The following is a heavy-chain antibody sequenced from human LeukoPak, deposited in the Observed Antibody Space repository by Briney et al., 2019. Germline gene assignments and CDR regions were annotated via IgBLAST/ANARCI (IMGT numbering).Heavy chain of an antibody. CDR1: GGSFSGYF. D-gene: IGHD3-22*01. J-gene: IGHJ4*02. Sequence: SETLSLTCVVYGGSFSGYFWSWIRQPPGKGLEWIGEITPSGSTNYNPSLKSRVSISIDASKKKLSLRLTSVTAADSAVYYCASSFYYDSRDYWGQGTLVTVSS. CDR3: ASSFYYDSRDY. V-gene: IGHV4-34*01. CDR2: ITPSGST.